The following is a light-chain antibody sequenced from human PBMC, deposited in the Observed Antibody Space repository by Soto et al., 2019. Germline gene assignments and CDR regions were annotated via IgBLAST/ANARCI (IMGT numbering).Light chain of an antibody. CDR2: SNT. CDR1: SSNIGSHT. Sequence: QSVLTQPPSASGTPGQTIAISCSGGSSNIGSHTVNWYQQLPGTAPRLLIYSNTQRPSGVPDRFSGSKSGTSASLAISGLQSEYEGDCYCAAWDDSLNGVVFGGGTKVTVL. CDR3: AAWDDSLNGVV. V-gene: IGLV1-44*01. J-gene: IGLJ2*01.